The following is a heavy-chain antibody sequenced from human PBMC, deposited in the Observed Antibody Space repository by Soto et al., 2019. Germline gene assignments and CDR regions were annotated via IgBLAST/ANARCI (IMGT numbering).Heavy chain of an antibody. J-gene: IGHJ4*02. D-gene: IGHD3-16*01. Sequence: GGSLRLSCAASGFTFSSYAMHWVRQAPGKGLEWVAVISYDGSNKYYADSVKGRFTISRDNSKNTLYLQMNSLRAEDTAVYYCARDMITFGGVIPYYFDYWGQGTLVTVSS. CDR2: ISYDGSNK. CDR1: GFTFSSYA. CDR3: ARDMITFGGVIPYYFDY. V-gene: IGHV3-30-3*01.